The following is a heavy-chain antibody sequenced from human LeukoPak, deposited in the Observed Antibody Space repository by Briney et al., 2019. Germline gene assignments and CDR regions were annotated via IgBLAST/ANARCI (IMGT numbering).Heavy chain of an antibody. CDR3: ARTTTVTTGPSFDY. CDR1: GFSLSTSGMC. J-gene: IGHJ4*02. Sequence: ESAPTLVNPTQTLTLTCTFSGFSLSTSGMCVSWIRQPPEKALEWLARIDWDEDKYYSTSLKTRLTISKDTSKNQVVLTMTNMDPVDTATYYCARTTTVTTGPSFDYWGQGTLVTVSS. D-gene: IGHD4-17*01. CDR2: IDWDEDK. V-gene: IGHV2-70*11.